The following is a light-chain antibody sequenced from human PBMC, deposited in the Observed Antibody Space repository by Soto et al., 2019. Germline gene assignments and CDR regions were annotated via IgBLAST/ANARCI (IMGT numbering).Light chain of an antibody. V-gene: IGLV1-44*01. CDR3: TSWDGSLDGRV. Sequence: QSVLTQPLSASGTPGQRVTISCSGSSSNIGSNTVNWYQQLPGTAPKLLIYHTYQRPSGIPDRFSGSKSGTSASLDISGLQSEDEADYYCTSWDGSLDGRVFGGGTQLTVL. CDR2: HTY. J-gene: IGLJ3*02. CDR1: SSNIGSNT.